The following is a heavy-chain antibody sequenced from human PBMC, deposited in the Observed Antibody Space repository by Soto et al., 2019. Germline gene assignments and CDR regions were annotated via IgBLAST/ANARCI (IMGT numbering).Heavy chain of an antibody. J-gene: IGHJ3*02. Sequence: QVQLVQSGAEVKKPGASVKVSCKASGYTFTSYGISWVRQAPGQGLEWMGWISAYNGNTNYAQKLQGRVTMTTATSTSTAYVELRSLRSDDRAVYYCQVGGDLGELSLDAFDIWGQGTMVTVSS. CDR1: GYTFTSYG. D-gene: IGHD3-16*02. CDR2: ISAYNGNT. CDR3: QVGGDLGELSLDAFDI. V-gene: IGHV1-18*01.